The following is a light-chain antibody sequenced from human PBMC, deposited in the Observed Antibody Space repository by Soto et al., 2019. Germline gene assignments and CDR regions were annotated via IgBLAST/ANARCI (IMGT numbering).Light chain of an antibody. V-gene: IGKV1-39*01. CDR2: AAS. J-gene: IGKJ1*01. CDR3: QQSYSTLWT. Sequence: DIKMTQSPSSLSASVGDRVPITCRASQSISSYLNWYQKKPGKAPKLLIYAASSLQSGVPSRFSGSGSGTDFTLTISSLQPEDVATYYCQQSYSTLWTLGQGTKVDIK. CDR1: QSISSY.